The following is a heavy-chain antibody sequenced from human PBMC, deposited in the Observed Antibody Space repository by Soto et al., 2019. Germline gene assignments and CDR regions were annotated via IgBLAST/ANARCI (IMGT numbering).Heavy chain of an antibody. V-gene: IGHV5-51*01. D-gene: IGHD5-12*01. CDR3: ARPTTASLYFDY. Sequence: GESLKISCKVSGYSFTNYWIGWVRQLPGKGLEWMGTIYPGDSDTKYSQSFRGQVTISADNSISTAYLQWSSLKASDTAVYYCARPTTASLYFDYWGQGTLVTVSS. J-gene: IGHJ4*02. CDR1: GYSFTNYW. CDR2: IYPGDSDT.